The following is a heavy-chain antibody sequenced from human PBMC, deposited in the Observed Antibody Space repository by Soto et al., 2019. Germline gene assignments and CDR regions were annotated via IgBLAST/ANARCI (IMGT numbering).Heavy chain of an antibody. CDR1: GFTVSSNY. D-gene: IGHD3-10*01. Sequence: TGGALRLSCPASGFTVSSNYMSWVPQAPGKGLEWVAVIYSGGTPYYADSVKGRFTISRDSSKNTLYLQTSSLRAEDTAVYYCARHYYYNSGNYNRHFDSWGQGTLVTVSS. J-gene: IGHJ4*02. CDR3: ARHYYYNSGNYNRHFDS. V-gene: IGHV3-53*01. CDR2: IYSGGTP.